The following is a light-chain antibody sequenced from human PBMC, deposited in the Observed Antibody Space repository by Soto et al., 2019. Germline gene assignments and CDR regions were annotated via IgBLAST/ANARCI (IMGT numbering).Light chain of an antibody. V-gene: IGKV2-28*01. CDR1: QSLLHSNGYNY. J-gene: IGKJ1*01. CDR2: LGS. CDR3: MQALQTPPT. Sequence: DIVMTHSRLSLPVTPGEPASISCRSSQSLLHSNGYNYLDWYLQKPGQSPQLLIYLGSSRASGVPDRFSGGGSGTDFTLKISRVEAEDVGIYYCMQALQTPPTFGQGTKVDIK.